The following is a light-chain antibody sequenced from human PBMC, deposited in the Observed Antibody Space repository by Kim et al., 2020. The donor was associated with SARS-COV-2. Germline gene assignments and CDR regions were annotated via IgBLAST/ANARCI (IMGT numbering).Light chain of an antibody. CDR3: KQYNSYPLT. CDR2: AAS. J-gene: IGKJ4*01. CDR1: QGISSY. V-gene: IGKV1-16*02. Sequence: ASVGEIITVTCRASQGISSYLAWLQQKTGRAPKSLVYAASTLRSGVPSKYSGSGSGTDFTLTISSLQPEDVATYYCKQYNSYPLTFGGGTKVDIK.